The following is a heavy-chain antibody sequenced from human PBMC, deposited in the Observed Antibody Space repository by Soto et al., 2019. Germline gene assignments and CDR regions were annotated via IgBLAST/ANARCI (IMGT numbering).Heavy chain of an antibody. Sequence: PGGSLRLSCAGSGFTFSSYAMRWVRQAPGKGLEWVSTMSGSSGSTYYAESVKGRFSISRDNSKNTLYLQMNSLRAEDTAVYYCAKDKTVDSSGWYSDYWGQGTLVTVSS. V-gene: IGHV3-23*01. CDR2: MSGSSGST. D-gene: IGHD6-19*01. J-gene: IGHJ4*02. CDR1: GFTFSSYA. CDR3: AKDKTVDSSGWYSDY.